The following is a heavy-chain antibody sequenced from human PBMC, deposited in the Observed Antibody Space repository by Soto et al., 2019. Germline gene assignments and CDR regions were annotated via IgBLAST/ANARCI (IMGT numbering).Heavy chain of an antibody. CDR1: GFTVSSYG. CDR2: ISYDGSNK. D-gene: IGHD1-26*01. CDR3: AKDGNSLRSYRYYGLAV. J-gene: IGHJ6*01. V-gene: IGHV3-30*18. Sequence: GGSLRLSCAASGFTVSSYGMHWVRQAPGKGLEWVAVISYDGSNKYYADSVKGRFTISRDNSKNTLYLQMNSLRAEDTAVYYCAKDGNSLRSYRYYGLAVWGQGTTVIVSS.